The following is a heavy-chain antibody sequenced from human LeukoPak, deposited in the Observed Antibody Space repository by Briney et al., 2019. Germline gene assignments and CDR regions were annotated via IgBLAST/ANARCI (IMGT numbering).Heavy chain of an antibody. CDR2: IYYSGRT. Sequence: PSETLSLTCIVSGGSIISHYWSYIRQPPGKGLEWIGCIYYSGRTKYNPSLQSRVTISLDTSENNFSLKLTSVPAADTAVYYCARLLDNDSSGDPDTFDMWGQGTVVTVSS. D-gene: IGHD3-22*01. J-gene: IGHJ3*02. CDR1: GGSIISHY. V-gene: IGHV4-59*11. CDR3: ARLLDNDSSGDPDTFDM.